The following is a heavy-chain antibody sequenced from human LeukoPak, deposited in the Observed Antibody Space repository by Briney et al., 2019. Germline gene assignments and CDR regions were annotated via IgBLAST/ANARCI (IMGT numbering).Heavy chain of an antibody. CDR1: AFTFSSYS. CDR3: TTTTDIVVVPAADDAFDI. Sequence: GGSLRLSCAASAFTFSSYSMNWVRQAPGKGLEWVGRIKSKTDGGTTDYAAPVKGRFTISRDDSKNTLYLQMNSLKTEDTAVYYCTTTTDIVVVPAADDAFDIWGQGTMVTVSS. V-gene: IGHV3-15*01. CDR2: IKSKTDGGTT. D-gene: IGHD2-2*01. J-gene: IGHJ3*02.